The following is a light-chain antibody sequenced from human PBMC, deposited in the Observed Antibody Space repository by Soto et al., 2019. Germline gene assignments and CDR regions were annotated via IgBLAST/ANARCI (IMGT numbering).Light chain of an antibody. CDR3: NSFRVSHLYV. J-gene: IGLJ1*01. CDR2: EVT. V-gene: IGLV2-14*01. CDR1: SSDIGGYNA. Sequence: QSVVTQPASVSGSPGQTITISCTGTSSDIGGYNAVSWYQHHPGKAPKLIIYEVTHRPSGVSDRFSASKSGNTASLTISGLHAEDEADYYCNSFRVSHLYVFGTGTKLTVL.